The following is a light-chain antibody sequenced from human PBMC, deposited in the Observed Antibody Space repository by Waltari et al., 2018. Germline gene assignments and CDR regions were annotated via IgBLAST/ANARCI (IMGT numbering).Light chain of an antibody. CDR1: ESVSNY. J-gene: IGKJ4*01. V-gene: IGKV3-11*01. Sequence: EVVLTQSPVTLSLAAGARATLSCRPSESVSNYLAWYQQKPGQSPRLLIIDTSKRATGIPARFSGSGYGTDFTLTINNLEAEDFALYYCQQGSILPLTFGGGTKVEI. CDR3: QQGSILPLT. CDR2: DTS.